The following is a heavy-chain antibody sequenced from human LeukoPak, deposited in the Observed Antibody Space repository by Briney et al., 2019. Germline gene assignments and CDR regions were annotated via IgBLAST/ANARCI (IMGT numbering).Heavy chain of an antibody. D-gene: IGHD3-9*01. CDR2: ISGRSDNT. Sequence: GGSLRLSCAASGFIFSNYAMYWVRQAPGKGLEWVSAISGRSDNTYYADSVKGRFTLSRDSSKNTLYLQMNSLRADDTAVYYCAKGGDYGVLTGYYVSDFWGQGTLVTVSS. V-gene: IGHV3-23*01. CDR3: AKGGDYGVLTGYYVSDF. J-gene: IGHJ4*02. CDR1: GFIFSNYA.